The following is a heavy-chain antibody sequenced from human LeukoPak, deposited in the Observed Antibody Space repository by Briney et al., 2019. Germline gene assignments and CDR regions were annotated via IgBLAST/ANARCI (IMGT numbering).Heavy chain of an antibody. D-gene: IGHD3-9*01. V-gene: IGHV3-30-3*01. J-gene: IGHJ4*02. CDR2: ISYDGSNR. CDR1: GFTFSTYA. Sequence: GGSLRLSCAASGFTFSTYAMHWVRQAPGKGLEWVAVISYDGSNRYYADSVKGRFTISRDNSKNTLYLQVNSLRAEDTAVYYCAKGDALSYAGYFLDNWGQGTLVTVSS. CDR3: AKGDALSYAGYFLDN.